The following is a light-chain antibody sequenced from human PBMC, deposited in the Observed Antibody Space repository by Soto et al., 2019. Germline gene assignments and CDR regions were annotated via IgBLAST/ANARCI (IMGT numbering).Light chain of an antibody. CDR2: EVT. J-gene: IGLJ3*02. Sequence: QSVLTQPASVSGSPGQSITISCTGTSSDVGLYDYVSWYQQHPGKVPKLIISEVTTRPLGVSDRFSGSKSGNTASLTISRLQAEDEAHYYCSSYTTDYTQVFGGGTKLTVL. V-gene: IGLV2-14*01. CDR3: SSYTTDYTQV. CDR1: SSDVGLYDY.